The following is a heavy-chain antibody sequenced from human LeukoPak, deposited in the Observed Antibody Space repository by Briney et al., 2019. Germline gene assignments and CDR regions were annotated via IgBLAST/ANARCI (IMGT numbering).Heavy chain of an antibody. V-gene: IGHV1-24*01. CDR1: GYTLTELS. CDR3: ATGVAAADYYYYYYMDV. Sequence: ASVKVSCKVSGYTLTELSMHWVRQAPGKGREGMGGFDPEDGETIYAQKFQGRVTMTEGTATDTAYMERSSLRSEDTAVYYCATGVAAADYYYYYYMDVWGKGTTVTVSS. CDR2: FDPEDGET. J-gene: IGHJ6*03. D-gene: IGHD6-13*01.